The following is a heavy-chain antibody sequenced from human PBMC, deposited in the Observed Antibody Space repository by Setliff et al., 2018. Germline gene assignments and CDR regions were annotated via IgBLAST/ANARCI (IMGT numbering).Heavy chain of an antibody. J-gene: IGHJ5*02. Sequence: PSETLSLTCTVSGGSISSYYWSWIRQPPGKGLEWIGYIYTSGSTNYNPSLKSRVTISVDTSKNQFSLKVSSVTAADTAVYYCARERGFAGYYGSWTHQSFDLWGQGSLVTVSS. D-gene: IGHD3-10*01. CDR1: GGSISSYY. CDR2: IYTSGST. V-gene: IGHV4-4*08. CDR3: ARERGFAGYYGSWTHQSFDL.